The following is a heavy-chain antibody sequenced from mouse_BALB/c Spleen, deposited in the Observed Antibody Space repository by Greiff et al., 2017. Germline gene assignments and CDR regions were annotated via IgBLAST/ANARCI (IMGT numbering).Heavy chain of an antibody. V-gene: IGHV5-12-2*01. CDR1: GFTFSSYT. J-gene: IGHJ4*01. CDR3: ARQCSGPYYYAMDY. D-gene: IGHD3-1*01. CDR2: ISTGGGST. Sequence: EVQLVESGGGLVQPGGSLKLSCAATGFTFSSYTMSWVRQTPEKRLEWVAYISTGGGSTYYQDTVKGRFTISTDNAKNTLYLQMSSLKSEDTAMYYCARQCSGPYYYAMDYWGQGTSVTVSS.